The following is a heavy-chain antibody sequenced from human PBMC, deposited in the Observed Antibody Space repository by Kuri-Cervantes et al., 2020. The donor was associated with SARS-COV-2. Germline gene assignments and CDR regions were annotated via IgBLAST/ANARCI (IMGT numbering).Heavy chain of an antibody. CDR1: GYSISSGYY. Sequence: SETLSLTCTVSGYSISSGYYWGWIRQPPGKGLEWIGSIYHRGSTYYNPSLKSRVTISVDTSKNQFSLKLSSVTAADTAVYYCAREFPQGRIFGVVPTRYYYYYMDVWGKGTTVTVSS. CDR3: AREFPQGRIFGVVPTRYYYYYMDV. D-gene: IGHD3-3*01. V-gene: IGHV4-38-2*02. CDR2: IYHRGST. J-gene: IGHJ6*03.